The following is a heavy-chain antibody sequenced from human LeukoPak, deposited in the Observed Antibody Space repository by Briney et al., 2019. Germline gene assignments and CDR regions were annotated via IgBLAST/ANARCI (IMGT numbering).Heavy chain of an antibody. Sequence: SQTLSLTCTVSGGSISSVGYYWSWIRPHPGKGLEWIGYIYYSGSTYYNPSLKSRVTISVDTSKNQFSLKLSSVTAADTAVYYCASRGYYFDYWGQGTLVTVSS. J-gene: IGHJ4*02. V-gene: IGHV4-31*03. CDR1: GGSISSVGYY. CDR3: ASRGYYFDY. D-gene: IGHD1-14*01. CDR2: IYYSGST.